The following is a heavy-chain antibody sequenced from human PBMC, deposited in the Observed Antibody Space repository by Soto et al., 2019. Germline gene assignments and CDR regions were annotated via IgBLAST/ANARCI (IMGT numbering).Heavy chain of an antibody. J-gene: IGHJ4*02. CDR3: ARDGNSGYYYSDY. V-gene: IGHV3-48*02. Sequence: GGSLRLSCATSGFTFSRYSMNWVRQAPGQGLEWVSYISSSSSTIYYADSVKGRFTISRDNAKNSLYLQMNSLRDEDTAVYYCARDGNSGYYYSDYWGQGTLVTVSS. CDR2: ISSSSSTI. D-gene: IGHD5-12*01. CDR1: GFTFSRYS.